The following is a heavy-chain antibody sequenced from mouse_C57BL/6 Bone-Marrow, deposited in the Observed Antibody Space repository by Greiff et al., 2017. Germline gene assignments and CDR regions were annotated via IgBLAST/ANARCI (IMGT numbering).Heavy chain of an antibody. D-gene: IGHD2-4*01. CDR3: ARQGDYDGDAMDY. Sequence: EVMLVESGGDLVKPGGSLKLSCAASGFTFSSYGMSWVRQTPDKRLEWVATISSGGSYTYYPDSVKGRFTISRDKAKNTLYLQMSSLKSEDTAMYYCARQGDYDGDAMDYWGKGTSVTVSS. CDR2: ISSGGSYT. V-gene: IGHV5-6*01. J-gene: IGHJ4*01. CDR1: GFTFSSYG.